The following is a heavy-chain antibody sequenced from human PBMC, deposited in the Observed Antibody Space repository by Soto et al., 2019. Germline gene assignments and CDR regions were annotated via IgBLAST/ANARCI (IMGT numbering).Heavy chain of an antibody. CDR3: AGSPTSSGWYGAPHY. D-gene: IGHD6-19*01. V-gene: IGHV3-30-3*01. CDR2: MSYDGTNK. J-gene: IGHJ4*02. Sequence: QVQLVESGGGVVQPGRSLRLSCAASGFTFRSYAMHWVRQAPGKGLEWVAVMSYDGTNKYYADSMKGRFTISRDNSKNTLYLQMNSLRAGDTALYYCAGSPTSSGWYGAPHYWGQGALVAVSS. CDR1: GFTFRSYA.